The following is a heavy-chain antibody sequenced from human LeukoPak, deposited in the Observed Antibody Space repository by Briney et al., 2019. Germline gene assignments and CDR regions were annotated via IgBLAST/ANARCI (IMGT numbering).Heavy chain of an antibody. J-gene: IGHJ6*02. D-gene: IGHD6-13*01. CDR3: AKAPEYSSSWGMDV. Sequence: GGSLRLSCAASGFTFDDYIMHWVRQAPGKGLEWVSLISWDGGSTYYADSVKGRFTISRDNSKNSLYLQMNSLRTEDTALYYCAKAPEYSSSWGMDVWGQGTTVTVS. V-gene: IGHV3-43*01. CDR1: GFTFDDYI. CDR2: ISWDGGST.